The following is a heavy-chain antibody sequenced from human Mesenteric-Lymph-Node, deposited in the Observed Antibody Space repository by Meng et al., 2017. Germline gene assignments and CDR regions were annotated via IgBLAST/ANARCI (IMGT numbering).Heavy chain of an antibody. CDR2: INPNSGGT. D-gene: IGHD4-17*01. J-gene: IGHJ3*02. Sequence: ASVKVSCKASGGTFSSYAISWVRQAPGQGLEWMGRINPNSGGTNYAQKFQGRVTMTRDTSISTAYMELSRLRSDDTAVYYCARVTTVAFDIWGQGTMVTVSS. CDR3: ARVTTVAFDI. CDR1: GGTFSSYA. V-gene: IGHV1-2*06.